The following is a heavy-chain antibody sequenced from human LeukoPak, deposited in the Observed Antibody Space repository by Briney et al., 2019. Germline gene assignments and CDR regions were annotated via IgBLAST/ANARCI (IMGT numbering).Heavy chain of an antibody. CDR1: EFTFSSYA. CDR3: TRAVGEGWFDP. CDR2: ISYDGSNK. D-gene: IGHD1-26*01. J-gene: IGHJ5*02. V-gene: IGHV3-30*04. Sequence: AGGSLRLSCAASEFTFSSYAMHWVRQAPGKGLEWVAVISYDGSNKDYGDSVKGRFTISRDNSKDALYLQMKSLRPEDTAVYYCTRAVGEGWFDPWGQGILVTVSS.